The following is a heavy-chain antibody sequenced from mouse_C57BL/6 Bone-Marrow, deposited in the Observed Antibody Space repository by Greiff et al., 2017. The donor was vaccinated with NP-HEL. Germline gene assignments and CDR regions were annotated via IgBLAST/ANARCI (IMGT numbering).Heavy chain of an antibody. CDR2: ISGGGGNT. CDR1: GFTFSSYT. CDR3: ARLDYYGSSYGYFDV. Sequence: DVQLVESGGGLVKPGGSLKLSCAASGFTFSSYTMSWVRQTPEKRLEWVATISGGGGNTYYPDSVKGRFTISRDNAKNTLYLQMSSLRSEDTALYYWARLDYYGSSYGYFDVWGTGTTVTVSS. J-gene: IGHJ1*03. D-gene: IGHD1-1*01. V-gene: IGHV5-9*01.